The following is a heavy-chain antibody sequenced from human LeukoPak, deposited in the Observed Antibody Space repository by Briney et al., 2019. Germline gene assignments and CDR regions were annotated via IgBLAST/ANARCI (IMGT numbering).Heavy chain of an antibody. J-gene: IGHJ5*02. D-gene: IGHD3-22*01. Sequence: SEALSLTCSVSGASISDHYWSWIRQPPGKGLEWIGYIYSTGTTNYNPSLKSRISVSVDTYTKQFSLRLSSVTGADTAVYYCARHWSSGYYWFDLWGQGTLVTVSS. CDR3: ARHWSSGYYWFDL. V-gene: IGHV4-59*11. CDR1: GASISDHY. CDR2: IYSTGTT.